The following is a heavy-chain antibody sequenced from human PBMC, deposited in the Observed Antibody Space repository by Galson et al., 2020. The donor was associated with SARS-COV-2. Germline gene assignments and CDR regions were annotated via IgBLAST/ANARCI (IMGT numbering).Heavy chain of an antibody. CDR2: ISSDGNRR. V-gene: IGHV3-74*01. D-gene: IGHD1-7*01. CDR1: GFSFSDNW. CDR3: ARGHRGTTYYYYFDV. J-gene: IGHJ6*03. Sequence: ALHGESLKISCVASGFSFSDNWIHWVRQVPGKGLVWVSLISSDGNRRNYADSVKGRFTISRDNAKNTVYLQMNSLRGEDTAVYFCARGHRGTTYYYYFDVWGKGTMVTVSS.